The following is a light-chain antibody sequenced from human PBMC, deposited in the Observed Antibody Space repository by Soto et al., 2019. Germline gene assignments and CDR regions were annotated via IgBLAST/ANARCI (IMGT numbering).Light chain of an antibody. J-gene: IGKJ4*01. CDR2: AAS. CDR1: RSISSH. V-gene: IGKV1-39*01. CDR3: QQSYNSPLT. Sequence: DIQMTQSPSSLTASVGDRVTITCRASRSISSHLNWYQQKPGKAPKLLIYAASNLQGGVPSRFTGSGSGTDFTLTISSLQPEDFATYYCQQSYNSPLTFGGGTKVEIK.